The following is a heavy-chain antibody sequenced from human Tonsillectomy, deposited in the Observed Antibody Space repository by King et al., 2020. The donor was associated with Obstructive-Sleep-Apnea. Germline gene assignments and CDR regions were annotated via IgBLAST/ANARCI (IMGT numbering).Heavy chain of an antibody. CDR2: ISSSSSK. CDR3: AAAAGDLYYYYGMDV. V-gene: IGHV3-48*04. J-gene: IGHJ6*02. CDR1: GTTFSTDT. Sequence: VQLVESGGGFVQPGGSLRLSFSASGTTFSTDTMNWVRQAPGKGREWISYISSSSSKYYANSVKGRLTTSRDNAKNSLYPQMKSLRAEDTAVYYCAAAAGDLYYYYGMDVWGQGTTVTVSS. D-gene: IGHD6-13*01.